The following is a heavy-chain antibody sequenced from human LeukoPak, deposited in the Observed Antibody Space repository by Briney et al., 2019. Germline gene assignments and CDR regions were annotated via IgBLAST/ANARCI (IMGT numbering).Heavy chain of an antibody. J-gene: IGHJ5*02. V-gene: IGHV4-31*03. D-gene: IGHD6-19*01. CDR1: GGSISSGGYY. Sequence: SETLSLTCTVSGGSISSGGYYWSWIRQHPGKGLEWIGYIYYSGSTYYNPSLKSRVTISVDTSKNQFSLKLSSVTAADTAVYYCARGQSGNPWRYSSGWYGLDWFDPWGQGTLVTVSS. CDR2: IYYSGST. CDR3: ARGQSGNPWRYSSGWYGLDWFDP.